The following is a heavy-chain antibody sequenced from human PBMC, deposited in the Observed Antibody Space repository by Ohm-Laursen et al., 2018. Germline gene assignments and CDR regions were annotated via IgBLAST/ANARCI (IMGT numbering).Heavy chain of an antibody. D-gene: IGHD6-19*01. CDR3: ARGEYSSGWYYYYYGMDV. CDR1: GFAVSSNY. Sequence: SLRLSCTASGFAVSSNYMSWVRQAPGKGLEWVSVIYSGGSTYYADSVKGRFTISRANSKNTLYLQMNSLRAEDTAVYYCARGEYSSGWYYYYYGMDVWGQGTTVTVSS. J-gene: IGHJ6*02. CDR2: IYSGGST. V-gene: IGHV3-53*01.